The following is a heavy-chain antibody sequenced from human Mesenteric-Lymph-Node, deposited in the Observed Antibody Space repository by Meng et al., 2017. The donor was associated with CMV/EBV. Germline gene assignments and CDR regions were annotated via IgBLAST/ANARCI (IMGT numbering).Heavy chain of an antibody. Sequence: KVSCKTSGYTFPSHDINWVRQATGQGLEWMGWMNPNTGDTGYAQKFQGRVTLTSDTSISTVYMELSSLRSEDTAVYYCARLGDWLDPWGQGTLVTVSS. CDR3: ARLGDWLDP. J-gene: IGHJ5*02. CDR1: GYTFPSHD. CDR2: MNPNTGDT. V-gene: IGHV1-8*01.